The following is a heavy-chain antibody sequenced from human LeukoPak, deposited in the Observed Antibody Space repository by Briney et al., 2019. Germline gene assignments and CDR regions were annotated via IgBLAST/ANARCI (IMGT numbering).Heavy chain of an antibody. CDR2: MNPNSGNT. Sequence: ASVKVSCKASGYTFTGYYMHWVRQAPGQGLEWMGWMNPNSGNTGYAQKFQGRVTMTRNTSISTAYMELSSLRSEDTAVYYCARLVWFGELLGWGQGTLVTVSS. CDR1: GYTFTGYY. CDR3: ARLVWFGELLG. V-gene: IGHV1-8*02. J-gene: IGHJ4*02. D-gene: IGHD3-10*01.